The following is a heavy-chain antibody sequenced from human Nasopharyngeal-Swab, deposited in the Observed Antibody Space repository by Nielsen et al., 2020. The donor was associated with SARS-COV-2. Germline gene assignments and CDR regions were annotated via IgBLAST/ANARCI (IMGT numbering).Heavy chain of an antibody. CDR1: GFTFTSYA. CDR3: AKDSGAGFCDDGSCFPTNH. J-gene: IGHJ5*02. CDR2: MSGRGEKT. D-gene: IGHD2-15*01. V-gene: IGHV3-23*01. Sequence: GESLKISCAASGFTFTSYATNWVRHAPGKGLEWVSGMSGRGEKTYYAESVKGRFTISRDISKNTLYLQMNSLRAEDTAVYYCAKDSGAGFCDDGSCFPTNHWGLGTLVTVSS.